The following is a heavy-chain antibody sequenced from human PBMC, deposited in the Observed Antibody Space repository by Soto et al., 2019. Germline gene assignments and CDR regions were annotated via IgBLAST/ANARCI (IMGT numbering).Heavy chain of an antibody. CDR3: ARDFLEVHSSSWPAYYYYGMDV. D-gene: IGHD6-13*01. CDR1: GYTFTSYG. Sequence: ASVKVSCKASGYTFTSYGISWVRQAPGQGLEWMGWISAYNGNTNYAQKLQGRVTMTTDTSTSTAYMELRSLRSDNTAVYYCARDFLEVHSSSWPAYYYYGMDVWGQGTTVTVSS. J-gene: IGHJ6*02. V-gene: IGHV1-18*01. CDR2: ISAYNGNT.